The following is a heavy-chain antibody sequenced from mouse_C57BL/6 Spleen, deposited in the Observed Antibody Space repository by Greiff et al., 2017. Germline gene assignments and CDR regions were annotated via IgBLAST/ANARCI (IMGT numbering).Heavy chain of an antibody. D-gene: IGHD1-1*01. J-gene: IGHJ1*03. CDR1: GYSFTDYN. CDR2: IHPHYGTT. Sequence: VQLQQSGPELVKPGASVKISCKASGYSFTDYNMNWVKQSNGKSLEWIGVIHPHYGTTSYNQKFEGKATLTVDQSSSTAYMQLNSLTSEDSAVYYCAREEVTTVVATPDVWGTGTTVTVSS. CDR3: AREEVTTVVATPDV. V-gene: IGHV1-39*01.